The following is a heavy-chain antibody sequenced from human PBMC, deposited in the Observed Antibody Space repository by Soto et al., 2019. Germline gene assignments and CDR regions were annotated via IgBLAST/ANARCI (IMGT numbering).Heavy chain of an antibody. CDR2: IYNSGST. J-gene: IGHJ4*02. V-gene: IGHV4-31*03. CDR1: GGSISSGGYY. Sequence: SETLSLTCTVSGGSISSGGYYWSWIRQHPGKGLERIGNIYNSGSTYYNPSLKSRVTISVDTSKNQFSLKLSSVTAVETAVYYCARPRSSGYAGEVDYWGQGTLVTVSS. CDR3: ARPRSSGYAGEVDY. D-gene: IGHD3-22*01.